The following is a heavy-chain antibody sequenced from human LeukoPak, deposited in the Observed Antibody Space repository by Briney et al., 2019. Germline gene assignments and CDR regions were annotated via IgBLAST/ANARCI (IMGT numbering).Heavy chain of an antibody. CDR1: GFTFTSYW. CDR2: IKQDGREK. V-gene: IGHV3-7*01. CDR3: ARDPDRDGVDY. D-gene: IGHD1-14*01. J-gene: IGHJ4*02. Sequence: GGSLRLSCAASGFTFTSYWMNWVRQAPGMGLEWVANIKQDGREKYYVDPVKGRFTISRDNAKNSLYLQMNSLRAEDTAVYYCARDPDRDGVDYWGQGTLVTVSS.